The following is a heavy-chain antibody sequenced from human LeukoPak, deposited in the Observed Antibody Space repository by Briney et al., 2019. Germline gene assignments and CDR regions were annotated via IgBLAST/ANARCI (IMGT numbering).Heavy chain of an antibody. CDR3: ARDVRNLINYFDD. CDR1: GYTFTGYY. CDR2: INPNSGGT. V-gene: IGHV1-2*02. Sequence: ASVKVSCKASGYTFTGYYMHWVRQAPGQGLEWMGWINPNSGGTNYAQKFQGRVTMTRDTSITTAYMELSRLRSDDTAVYYCARDVRNLINYFDDWGQGTLVTVSS. D-gene: IGHD1-14*01. J-gene: IGHJ4*02.